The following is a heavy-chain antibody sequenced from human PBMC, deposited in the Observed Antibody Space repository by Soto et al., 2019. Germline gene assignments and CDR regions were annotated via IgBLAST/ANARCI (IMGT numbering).Heavy chain of an antibody. CDR1: GGSISSGDYY. J-gene: IGHJ4*02. V-gene: IGHV4-39*07. CDR2: IYYSGST. Sequence: PSETLSLTCTVSGGSISSGDYYWGWIRQPPGKGLEWIGSIYYSGSTYYNPSLKSRVTISVDTSNNQFSLKLSSVTAADTAVYYCARARRALDSSGIFDYWGQGTLVTVSS. D-gene: IGHD6-19*01. CDR3: ARARRALDSSGIFDY.